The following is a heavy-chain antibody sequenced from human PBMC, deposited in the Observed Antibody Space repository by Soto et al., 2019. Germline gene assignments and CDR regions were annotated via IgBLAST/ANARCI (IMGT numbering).Heavy chain of an antibody. J-gene: IGHJ6*02. V-gene: IGHV3-30-3*01. CDR1: EFTFSNYL. D-gene: IGHD2-15*01. Sequence: QLQLVESGGGVVQPGKSLRLSCAAFEFTFSNYLIQGVRQAPGKGLGWVAFISYDGSNKDYADSVKGRFTISRDNSKNTLYLQLSSLRTEDTAVYYCAGGDNYYAMGVWGQGTTVTVSS. CDR2: ISYDGSNK. CDR3: AGGDNYYAMGV.